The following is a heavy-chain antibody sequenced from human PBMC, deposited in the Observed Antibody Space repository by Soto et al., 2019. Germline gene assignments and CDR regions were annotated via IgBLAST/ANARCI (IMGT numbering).Heavy chain of an antibody. CDR1: GYTFTSYG. J-gene: IGHJ6*03. CDR3: ARVFSWVDYYYMDV. D-gene: IGHD6-13*01. Sequence: ASVKVSCKASGYTFTSYGMSWVRQAPGQGLEWMGWISAYNGNTNYAQKLQGRVTMTTDTSTSTAYMELRSLRSDDTAVYYCARVFSWVDYYYMDVWGKGTTVTVSS. CDR2: ISAYNGNT. V-gene: IGHV1-18*01.